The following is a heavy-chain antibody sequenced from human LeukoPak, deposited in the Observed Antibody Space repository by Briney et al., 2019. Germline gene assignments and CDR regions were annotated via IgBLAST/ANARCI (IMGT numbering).Heavy chain of an antibody. CDR1: GGSISSSFYY. D-gene: IGHD2-15*01. Sequence: KPSETLSLTCTVSGGSISSSFYYWGWIRQPPGKGLEWIGSIYYSGSTYYNPSLKSRVTISVDTSKNQFSLKLSSVTAADTAVYYCARQVSGYTCSGGSCYSYYYYGMDVWGQGTTVTVSS. CDR2: IYYSGST. V-gene: IGHV4-39*01. CDR3: ARQVSGYTCSGGSCYSYYYYGMDV. J-gene: IGHJ6*02.